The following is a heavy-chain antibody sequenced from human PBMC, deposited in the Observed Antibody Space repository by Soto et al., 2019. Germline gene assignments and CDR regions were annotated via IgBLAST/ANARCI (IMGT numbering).Heavy chain of an antibody. Sequence: EVQLLESGGGLVQPGGSLRISCLASGFTFSRNAMSWVRQAPGKGLEWVSAISASGGTTYSADSVKGRFAVSRDNSNNMLYLQMDSLSAEDTAVYYCAKQRADFGSGSDTFYLDNWGQGSLVTVSS. CDR3: AKQRADFGSGSDTFYLDN. J-gene: IGHJ4*02. D-gene: IGHD3-10*01. CDR2: ISASGGTT. V-gene: IGHV3-23*01. CDR1: GFTFSRNA.